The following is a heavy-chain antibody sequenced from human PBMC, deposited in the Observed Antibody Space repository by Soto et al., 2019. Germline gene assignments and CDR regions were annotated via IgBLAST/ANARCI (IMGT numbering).Heavy chain of an antibody. CDR3: ARAAGYSSGWYRGYYYYYGMDV. Sequence: SETLSLTCTVSGGSISSYYWSWIRQPPGKGLEWIGYIYYSGSTNYNPSLESRVTISVDTSKNQFSLKLSSVTAADTAVYYCARAAGYSSGWYRGYYYYYGMDVWGQGTTVTVS. CDR2: IYYSGST. J-gene: IGHJ6*02. V-gene: IGHV4-59*01. CDR1: GGSISSYY. D-gene: IGHD6-19*01.